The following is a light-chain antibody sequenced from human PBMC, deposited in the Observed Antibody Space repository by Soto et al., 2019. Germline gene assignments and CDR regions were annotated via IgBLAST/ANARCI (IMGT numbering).Light chain of an antibody. CDR3: SSYTTCPGVV. CDR1: SSDVGGSNY. V-gene: IGLV2-14*01. J-gene: IGLJ2*01. Sequence: QSVLTQPASVSGSPVQSITISCTGTSSDVGGSNYVSWYQQHPGKAPKLMIYEVSNRPSGVSDRFSVSKSGNTASLTISGLQTEDAADYYCSSYTTCPGVVFGGVTKLTVL. CDR2: EVS.